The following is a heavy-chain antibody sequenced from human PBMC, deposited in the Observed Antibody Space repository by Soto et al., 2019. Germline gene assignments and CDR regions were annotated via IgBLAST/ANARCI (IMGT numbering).Heavy chain of an antibody. CDR3: ARRRAQYGSGSYWFDP. D-gene: IGHD3-10*01. V-gene: IGHV1-8*01. J-gene: IGHJ5*02. CDR2: MNPNSGNT. Sequence: QVQLVQSGAEVKKPGASVKVSCKASGYTFTSHDINWVRQATGQGLEWMGWMNPNSGNTGYAQKFQGRVTMTRNTSISTAYMELSSLRSEDTAVYYCARRRAQYGSGSYWFDPWGQGTLVTVSS. CDR1: GYTFTSHD.